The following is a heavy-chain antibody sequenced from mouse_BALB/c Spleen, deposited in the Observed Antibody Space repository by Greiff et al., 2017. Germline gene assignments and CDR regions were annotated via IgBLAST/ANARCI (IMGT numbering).Heavy chain of an antibody. CDR2: ISSGSSTI. D-gene: IGHD2-1*01. V-gene: IGHV5-17*02. CDR3: ARGDGNYLYYFDY. J-gene: IGHJ2*01. Sequence: EVQLVESGGGLVQPGGSRKLSCAASGFTFSSFGMHWVRQAPEKGLEWVAYISSGSSTIYYADTVKGRFTISRDNPKNTLFLQMTSLRSEDTAMYYCARGDGNYLYYFDYWGQGTTLTVSS. CDR1: GFTFSSFG.